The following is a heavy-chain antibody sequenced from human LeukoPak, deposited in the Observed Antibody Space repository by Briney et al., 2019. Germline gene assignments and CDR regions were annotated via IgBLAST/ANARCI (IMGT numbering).Heavy chain of an antibody. CDR1: GFTFSNAW. V-gene: IGHV3-15*01. CDR2: IKSKTDGGTT. J-gene: IGHJ4*02. CDR3: TTQDLWGLERDY. D-gene: IGHD1-1*01. Sequence: GGSLRLSCAASGFTFSNAWMSWVRQAPGKGLEWVGRIKSKTDGGTTDYAAPVKGRFTISRDDSKNTLYLQMNSLKTEDTAVYYCTTQDLWGLERDYWGQGTLVTVSS.